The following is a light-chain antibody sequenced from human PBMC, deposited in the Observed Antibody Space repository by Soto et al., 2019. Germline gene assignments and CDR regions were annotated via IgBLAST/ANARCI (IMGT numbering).Light chain of an antibody. CDR1: QSVSSNY. V-gene: IGKV3-20*01. Sequence: EVVLTQSPGTLSLSPGERATLSCRASQSVSSNYFAWYQQKPGQAPRLLIYGISSRATGIPDRFSGSGSGTDFTLTISRLEPEDFAVYYCEQYGSSPRTFGQGTKVDIK. J-gene: IGKJ1*01. CDR3: EQYGSSPRT. CDR2: GIS.